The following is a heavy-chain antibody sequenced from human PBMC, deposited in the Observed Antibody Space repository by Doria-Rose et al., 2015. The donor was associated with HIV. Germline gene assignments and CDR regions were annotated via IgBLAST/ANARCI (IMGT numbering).Heavy chain of an antibody. J-gene: IGHJ3*01. CDR3: AKDSDTFYYGSGDAFDV. V-gene: IGHV3-43D*03. Sequence: KGLEWVSLISWDGASSYYTDSVQGRFTISRDNSRKSLFLQMNSLRAEDTALYYCAKDSDTFYYGSGDAFDVWGQGTMVTVSS. CDR2: ISWDGASS. D-gene: IGHD3-10*01.